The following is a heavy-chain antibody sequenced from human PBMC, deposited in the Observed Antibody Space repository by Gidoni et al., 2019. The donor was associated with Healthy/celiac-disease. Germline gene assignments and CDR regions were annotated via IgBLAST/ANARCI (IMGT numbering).Heavy chain of an antibody. J-gene: IGHJ4*02. Sequence: QLQLQESGPGLVKPSETLSLTCTVSGGSISSSSYYWGWIRQPPGKGLEWIGSIYYSGSTYYNPSLKSRVTISVDTSKNQFSLKLSSVTAADTAVYYCARRVVADPAYDSSGYYQPDYWGQGTLVTVSS. V-gene: IGHV4-39*01. CDR3: ARRVVADPAYDSSGYYQPDY. D-gene: IGHD3-22*01. CDR1: GGSISSSSYY. CDR2: IYYSGST.